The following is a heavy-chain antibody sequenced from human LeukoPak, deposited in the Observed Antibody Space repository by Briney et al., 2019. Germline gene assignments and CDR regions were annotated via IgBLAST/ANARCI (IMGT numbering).Heavy chain of an antibody. Sequence: SGPTLGKPTQTLTLTCNLSWLSLSTSGVGVGWIRQPPGKALEWLAIIYWDDDKRYIPSVTSRLTITKDTSQNPVVLTMTNTEPVDTATYYCAHITGGSNGPFDIWGQGTMVTVSS. V-gene: IGHV2-5*02. J-gene: IGHJ3*02. D-gene: IGHD2-8*01. CDR3: AHITGGSNGPFDI. CDR2: IYWDDDK. CDR1: WLSLSTSGVG.